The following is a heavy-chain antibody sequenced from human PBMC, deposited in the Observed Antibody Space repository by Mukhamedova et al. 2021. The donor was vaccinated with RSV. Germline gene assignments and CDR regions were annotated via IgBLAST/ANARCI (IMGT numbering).Heavy chain of an antibody. D-gene: IGHD2-2*01. V-gene: IGHV3-72*01. Sequence: QAPGKGLEWVGRTRDRRKGDTTEYAASVKGRFTISRDDSKNSLILQMNSLKTEDTAVYYCARAYCSSRTCSYPPFDICGQGTMAT. CDR2: TRDRRKGDTT. CDR3: ARAYCSSRTCSYPPFDI. J-gene: IGHJ3*02.